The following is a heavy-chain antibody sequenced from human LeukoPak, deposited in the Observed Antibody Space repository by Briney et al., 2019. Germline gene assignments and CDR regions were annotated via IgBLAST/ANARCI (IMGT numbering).Heavy chain of an antibody. CDR2: ISRTTRYI. Sequence: GALRLSCAASGFTFSDYYMNWVRQAPGKGLEWVSSISRTTRYIYYADSVKGRFTISRDNSKNSLYLQMNSLRAEDTAVYYCAKDTYGLARVTMVGGDYWGQGTLVTVSS. V-gene: IGHV3-21*01. CDR3: AKDTYGLARVTMVGGDY. D-gene: IGHD3-10*02. J-gene: IGHJ4*02. CDR1: GFTFSDYY.